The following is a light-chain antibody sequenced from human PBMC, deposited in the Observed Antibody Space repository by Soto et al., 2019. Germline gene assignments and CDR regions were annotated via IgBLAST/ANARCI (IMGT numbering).Light chain of an antibody. J-gene: IGKJ2*02. CDR3: HHYYGSLPGCA. CDR2: DTS. CDR1: HNITNNY. Sequence: ETVLAQSPGTLSLSPGERATLSCRASHNITNNYLAWYQQKRGQAPRLLIYDTSSRAIGIPDKFSGSGSGTDFTLTISRLEPEDSAVYYCHHYYGSLPGCAFGQGTKLEIK. V-gene: IGKV3-20*01.